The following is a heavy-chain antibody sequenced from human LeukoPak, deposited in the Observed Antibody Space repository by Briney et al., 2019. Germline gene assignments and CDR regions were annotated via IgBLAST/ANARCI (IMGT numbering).Heavy chain of an antibody. D-gene: IGHD5-12*01. V-gene: IGHV3-11*01. CDR2: LTSTGQTI. CDR3: ARGLKWPTSYYHMDV. CDR1: GFTFSDHS. Sequence: GGSLRLSCAASGFTFSDHSMCWIRQAPGKGLEWVSYLTSTGQTIYYSDSVKGRFTISRDNAKNSLFLQLNSLRADDTAVYFCARGLKWPTSYYHMDVWGKGTAVTVSS. J-gene: IGHJ6*03.